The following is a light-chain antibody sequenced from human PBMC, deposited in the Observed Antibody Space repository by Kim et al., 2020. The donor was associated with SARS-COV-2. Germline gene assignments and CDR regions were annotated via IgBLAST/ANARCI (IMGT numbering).Light chain of an antibody. V-gene: IGKV1-5*03. Sequence: ASLGDRVTITCRASQNINSWLAWYQQRPGTAPKLIIYKASGLQSGVPSRFSGSGAGTQFTLTISSLHPEDLATYYCQQSNTSPWTFGQGTKVDIK. CDR2: KAS. CDR3: QQSNTSPWT. J-gene: IGKJ1*01. CDR1: QNINSW.